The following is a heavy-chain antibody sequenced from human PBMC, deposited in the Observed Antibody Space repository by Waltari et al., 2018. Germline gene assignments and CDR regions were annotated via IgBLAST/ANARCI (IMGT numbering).Heavy chain of an antibody. D-gene: IGHD1-26*01. Sequence: ELQLVESGGDLVQPGGSLSLSCAASGFAFSDHSMDWVRQAPGKGLEWVGRIKNRAHHYTTEYAASVRGRFNISRDDSKNLLYLQMNSLTTMDTAVYYCAQYYVGFWGPGSVVTVSS. V-gene: IGHV3-72*01. CDR1: GFAFSDHS. J-gene: IGHJ4*02. CDR2: IKNRAHHYTT. CDR3: AQYYVGF.